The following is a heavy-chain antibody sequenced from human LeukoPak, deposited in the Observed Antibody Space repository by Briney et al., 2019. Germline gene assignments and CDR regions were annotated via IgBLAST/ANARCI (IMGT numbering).Heavy chain of an antibody. Sequence: GGSLRLSCAASGFPLSIYSINWVRQAPGKGLEWVSYISSSGSAIYYVDSVKGRFTVSRDNAKNSLFLQMNSPRVEDTAVYYCVRVKGSYFDYWGQGALVTVSS. CDR2: ISSSGSAI. V-gene: IGHV3-48*01. CDR3: VRVKGSYFDY. J-gene: IGHJ4*02. CDR1: GFPLSIYS. D-gene: IGHD2-15*01.